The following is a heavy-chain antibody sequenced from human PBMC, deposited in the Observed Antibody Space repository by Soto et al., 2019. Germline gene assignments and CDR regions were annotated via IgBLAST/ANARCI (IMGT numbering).Heavy chain of an antibody. J-gene: IGHJ4*02. D-gene: IGHD2-2*02. CDR2: ISASGTST. CDR1: GFTFSTYA. CDR3: ARGLGYCSSTSCYIWFDY. V-gene: IGHV3-23*01. Sequence: GGTLRLSGAASGFTFSTYAMSWVRQAPGKGLEWVSAISASGTSTYYADSVKGRFTISRDNSKNTLFRQMNSLRAEDTAVHYCARGLGYCSSTSCYIWFDYWGQGTLVTVSS.